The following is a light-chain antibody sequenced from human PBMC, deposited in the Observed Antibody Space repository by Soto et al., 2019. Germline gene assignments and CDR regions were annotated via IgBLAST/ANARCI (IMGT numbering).Light chain of an antibody. Sequence: ILMTQTPLSLSIIPGQTASISCKSSQSLLHSDGKTYFYWYVQKAGQAPQPLIYEVSNRFSGVTERFSGSGSRTDFTLKISRVEADDVGIYYCMQAIDIPWTFGQGTKV. CDR2: EVS. CDR1: QSLLHSDGKTY. V-gene: IGKV2-29*03. J-gene: IGKJ1*01. CDR3: MQAIDIPWT.